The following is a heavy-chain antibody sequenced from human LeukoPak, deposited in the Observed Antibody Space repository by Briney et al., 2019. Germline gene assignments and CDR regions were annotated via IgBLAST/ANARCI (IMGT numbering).Heavy chain of an antibody. CDR2: ISTRSTT. V-gene: IGHV3-48*02. CDR1: GFSFSDYS. CDR3: ARDAKVGELLRSPDN. D-gene: IGHD3-10*01. Sequence: GGSLRLSCAVSGFSFSDYSMNWVRQPPGKGLEWVSHISTRSTTYYADSVKGRFTISRDNAKNSLYLQMNSLRDEDTAVYYCARDAKVGELLRSPDNWGQGTLVTVSS. J-gene: IGHJ4*02.